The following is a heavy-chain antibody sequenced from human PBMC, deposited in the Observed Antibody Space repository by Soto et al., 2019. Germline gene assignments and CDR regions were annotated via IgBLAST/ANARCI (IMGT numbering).Heavy chain of an antibody. CDR2: INAGNGNT. Sequence: QVQLVQSGAEVKKPGASVKVSCKASGYTFTSYAMHWVRQAPGQRLEWMGWINAGNGNTKYSQKFQGRVTITRDTSASTAYMELSSLRSEDTAVYYCTHHHYYGSGSLDYWGQGTLVTVSS. J-gene: IGHJ4*02. V-gene: IGHV1-3*01. CDR3: THHHYYGSGSLDY. D-gene: IGHD3-10*01. CDR1: GYTFTSYA.